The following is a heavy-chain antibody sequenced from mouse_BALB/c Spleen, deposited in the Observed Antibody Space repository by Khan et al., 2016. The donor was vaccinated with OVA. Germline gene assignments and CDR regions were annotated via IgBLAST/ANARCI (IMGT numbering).Heavy chain of an antibody. J-gene: IGHJ3*01. D-gene: IGHD2-14*01. V-gene: IGHV1-26*01. Sequence: VQLQQSGPDLVKPGASVKMSCKASGYSFTGYYMNWVKQSHGKSLECIGRVNPNTGNTNYNQKFKGKAILIVDTSSSTAYMELRSLTSEDSAVXYCARGYDFFAYWGQGTLVTVSA. CDR3: ARGYDFFAY. CDR1: GYSFTGYY. CDR2: VNPNTGNT.